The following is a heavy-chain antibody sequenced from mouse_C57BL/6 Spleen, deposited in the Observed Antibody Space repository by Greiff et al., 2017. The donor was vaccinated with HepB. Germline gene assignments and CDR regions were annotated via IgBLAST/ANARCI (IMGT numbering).Heavy chain of an antibody. CDR1: GYTFTSYW. Sequence: QVQLQQPGPELVKPGASVKLSCKASGYTFTSYWMHWVKQRPGQGLEWIGNINPSNGGTNYNEKFKSKATLTVDKSSSTAYMQLSSLTSEDSAVYYCARPTWAYYAMDYWGQGTSVTVSS. CDR2: INPSNGGT. J-gene: IGHJ4*01. D-gene: IGHD4-1*01. CDR3: ARPTWAYYAMDY. V-gene: IGHV1-53*01.